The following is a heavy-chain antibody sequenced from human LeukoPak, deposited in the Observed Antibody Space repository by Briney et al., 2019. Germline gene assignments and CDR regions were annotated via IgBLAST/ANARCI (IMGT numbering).Heavy chain of an antibody. CDR3: AREMSNIVVVPAAKRRAYNWFDP. Sequence: SETLSLTCTVSGGSISSSSYYRGWIRQPPGKGLEWIGSIYYSGSTYYNPSLKSRVTISVDTSKNQFSLKLSSVTAADTAVYYCAREMSNIVVVPAAKRRAYNWFDPWGQGTLVTVSS. CDR1: GGSISSSSYY. D-gene: IGHD2-2*01. CDR2: IYYSGST. V-gene: IGHV4-39*07. J-gene: IGHJ5*02.